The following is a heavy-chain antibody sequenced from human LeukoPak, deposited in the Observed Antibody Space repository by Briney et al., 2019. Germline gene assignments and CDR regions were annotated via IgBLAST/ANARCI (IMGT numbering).Heavy chain of an antibody. J-gene: IGHJ4*02. D-gene: IGHD1-1*01. Sequence: GGSLRLSCAASGFTFSSYSMNWVRQAPGKGLEWVSSISSSSSYIYYADSVKGRFTISRDNAKNSLYLQMNSLRAEDTAVYYCAKVRSGSANWALRIFDNWSQGTLVTVSS. CDR1: GFTFSSYS. CDR2: ISSSSSYI. V-gene: IGHV3-21*03. CDR3: AKVRSGSANWALRIFDN.